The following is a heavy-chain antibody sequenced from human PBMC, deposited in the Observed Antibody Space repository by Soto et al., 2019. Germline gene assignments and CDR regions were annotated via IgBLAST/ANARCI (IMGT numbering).Heavy chain of an antibody. CDR1: GYIFSSQD. CDR2: MNPNSGDT. CDR3: ARGRSGSYYRPWYHYYGLDV. V-gene: IGHV1-8*01. Sequence: QVQLVQSGAEVKKPGASVKVSCKASGYIFSSQDINWVRQATGQGLEWMGWMNPNSGDTGFAQKFQGRVTMTRDTSLSTAYMEVSSLRSEDTAVYYCARGRSGSYYRPWYHYYGLDVWGQGTTVTVSS. D-gene: IGHD1-26*01. J-gene: IGHJ6*02.